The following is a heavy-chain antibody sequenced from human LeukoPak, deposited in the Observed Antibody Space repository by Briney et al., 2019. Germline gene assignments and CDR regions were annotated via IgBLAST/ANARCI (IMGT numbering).Heavy chain of an antibody. J-gene: IGHJ4*02. Sequence: PRGSLRLSCAASGFTFSSYFWMHWVRQAPGKGLVWVSRIRSDGGSSTYADSVKGRFTISRDNAKNTLYLQMNTLRAEDTAVYYCVRDLDLGGYSSFVSWGQGTLVTVSS. D-gene: IGHD4-23*01. CDR2: IRSDGGSS. CDR3: VRDLDLGGYSSFVS. V-gene: IGHV3-74*01. CDR1: GFTFSSYFW.